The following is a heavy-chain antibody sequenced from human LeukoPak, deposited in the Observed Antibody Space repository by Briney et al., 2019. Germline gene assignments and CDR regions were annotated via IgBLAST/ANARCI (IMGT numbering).Heavy chain of an antibody. J-gene: IGHJ6*04. V-gene: IGHV3-21*01. CDR1: GFTFSSYS. Sequence: GGSLRLSCAASGFTFSSYSVNWVRQAPGKGLEWVSSISSSSSYIYYADLVKGRFTISRDNAKNSLYLQMNSLRAEDTAVYYCARSFDNYYYYHMDVWGKGTTVTVSS. D-gene: IGHD3-16*01. CDR2: ISSSSSYI. CDR3: ARSFDNYYYYHMDV.